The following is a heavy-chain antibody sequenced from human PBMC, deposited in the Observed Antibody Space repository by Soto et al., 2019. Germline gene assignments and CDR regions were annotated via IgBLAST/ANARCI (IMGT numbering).Heavy chain of an antibody. J-gene: IGHJ4*02. CDR3: ARGVVSTGYFDY. D-gene: IGHD5-12*01. Sequence: ESGGGLVQPGGSLRLSCAASGFTFSDHYMDWVRQAPGKGLEWVGRSRDKVHSHTTEYAASVKGRFTISRGDSENSLYLQMNSLKTEATAVYYCARGVVSTGYFDYWGQGTLVTVSS. V-gene: IGHV3-72*01. CDR2: SRDKVHSHTT. CDR1: GFTFSDHY.